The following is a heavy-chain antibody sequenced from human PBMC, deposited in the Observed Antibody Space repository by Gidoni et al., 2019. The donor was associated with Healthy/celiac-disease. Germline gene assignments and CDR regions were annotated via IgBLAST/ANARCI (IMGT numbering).Heavy chain of an antibody. V-gene: IGHV1-2*02. CDR1: GYTSTGYY. D-gene: IGHD2-15*01. CDR2: INPNSGGT. J-gene: IGHJ3*02. CDR3: ARTHPQGSVDAFDI. Sequence: QVQLVQSGAEVKKPGAAVKASCKASGYTSTGYYMHWVRQAPGQGLEWMGWINPNSGGTNYAQKFQGRVTMTRDTSISTAYMELSRLRSDDTAVYYCARTHPQGSVDAFDIWGQGTMVTVSS.